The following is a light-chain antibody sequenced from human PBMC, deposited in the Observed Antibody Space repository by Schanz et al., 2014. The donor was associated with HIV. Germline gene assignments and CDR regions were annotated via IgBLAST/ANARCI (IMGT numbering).Light chain of an antibody. CDR3: QQCVTYPYT. CDR1: QSIGSSY. J-gene: IGKJ2*01. CDR2: GAS. V-gene: IGKV3-20*01. Sequence: EIVLTQSPGTVSLSPGERATLSCRASQSIGSSYLAWYQQKPGQAPRLLIYGASSRATGIPDRFSGSGSGTDFTLTISRLEPDDFATYYCQQCVTYPYTFGQGTKLDIK.